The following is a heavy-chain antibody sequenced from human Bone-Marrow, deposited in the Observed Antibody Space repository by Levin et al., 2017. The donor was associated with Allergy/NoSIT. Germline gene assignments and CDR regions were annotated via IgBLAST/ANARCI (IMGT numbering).Heavy chain of an antibody. V-gene: IGHV3-30*03. D-gene: IGHD3-10*01. Sequence: LSLTCAASGFTLSSFGMHWVRQAPGKGLEWVAIISSDGSDKYYVDSVKGRFTISRDTSQETLYLQMNNLRPEDTAVYYCARGSTFDFWGQGTLVTVSS. CDR3: ARGSTFDF. J-gene: IGHJ4*02. CDR1: GFTLSSFG. CDR2: ISSDGSDK.